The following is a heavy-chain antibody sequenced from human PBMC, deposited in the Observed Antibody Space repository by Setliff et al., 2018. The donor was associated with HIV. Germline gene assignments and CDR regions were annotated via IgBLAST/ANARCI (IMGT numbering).Heavy chain of an antibody. CDR2: KYYSGST. D-gene: IGHD3-10*01. Sequence: TSETLSLTCTVSGGSISSSSHYWGWIRQPPGKGLEWIGSKYYSGSTYYNPSLKSRVTISVDTSKNQFSLKLSSVTAADTAVYYCVRQGLTMNRGVPAPILYYFDYWGQGILVTVSS. V-gene: IGHV4-39*01. J-gene: IGHJ4*02. CDR3: VRQGLTMNRGVPAPILYYFDY. CDR1: GGSISSSSHY.